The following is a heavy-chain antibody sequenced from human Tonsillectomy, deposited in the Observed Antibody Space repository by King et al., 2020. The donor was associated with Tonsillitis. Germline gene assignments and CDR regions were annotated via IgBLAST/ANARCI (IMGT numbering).Heavy chain of an antibody. Sequence: VQLVESGGGLVQPGGSLRLSCAASGFTFSSYAMSWVRQAPGKGLEWVSGISNIGGNTYYADSVKGRFTISRDNSKNTLYLQMNSLRAGDTAAYYCAKDGHSSGWYYFDYWGQGTLVTVSS. J-gene: IGHJ4*02. V-gene: IGHV3-23*04. CDR2: ISNIGGNT. CDR1: GFTFSSYA. CDR3: AKDGHSSGWYYFDY. D-gene: IGHD6-19*01.